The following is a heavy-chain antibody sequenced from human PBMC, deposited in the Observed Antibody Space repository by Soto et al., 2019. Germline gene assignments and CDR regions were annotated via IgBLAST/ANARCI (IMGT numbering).Heavy chain of an antibody. D-gene: IGHD3-16*01. J-gene: IGHJ6*02. CDR1: GGTFSYHA. Sequence: QVQLVQSGAEVKKPGSSVKVSCKASGGTFSYHAISWVRQAPGQGLEWMGGIVPMFGSANYAQKFEGRVTTIADKSTNTAYMELTSLTSEDTAVYYCVRGDDFDYYYGMDVWGQGPTVTVSS. CDR3: VRGDDFDYYYGMDV. CDR2: IVPMFGSA. V-gene: IGHV1-69*06.